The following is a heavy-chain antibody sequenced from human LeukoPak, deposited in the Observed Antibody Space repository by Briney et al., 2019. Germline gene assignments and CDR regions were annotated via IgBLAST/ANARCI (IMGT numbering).Heavy chain of an antibody. Sequence: SETLSLTCTVSGGSISSSSYYWGWIRQPPGKGLEWIGSIYYSGSTYDNPSLKSRVTISVDTSKSQFSLRLSSVTAADTAVYYCARRVGFGWLPNWFDPWGQGTLVTVSS. J-gene: IGHJ5*02. D-gene: IGHD3-9*01. V-gene: IGHV4-39*01. CDR3: ARRVGFGWLPNWFDP. CDR1: GGSISSSSYY. CDR2: IYYSGST.